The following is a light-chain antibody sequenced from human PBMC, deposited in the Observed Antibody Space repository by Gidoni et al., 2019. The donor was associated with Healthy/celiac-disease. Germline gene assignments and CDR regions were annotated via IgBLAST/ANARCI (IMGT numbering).Light chain of an antibody. CDR3: QQYNNWPMYT. CDR1: QSVSSN. CDR2: GAS. J-gene: IGKJ2*01. Sequence: IVMTPSPATLSVSPGETATLSCRASQSVSSNLAWYQQKPGQAPRHLIYGASTRATGIPARFSGSGSGTEFTLTISSLQSEDFAVYYCQQYNNWPMYTFGQGTKLEIK. V-gene: IGKV3-15*01.